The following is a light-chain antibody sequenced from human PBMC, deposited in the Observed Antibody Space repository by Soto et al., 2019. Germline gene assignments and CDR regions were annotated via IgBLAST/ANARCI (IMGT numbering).Light chain of an antibody. V-gene: IGLV2-14*01. CDR2: EVS. J-gene: IGLJ2*01. Sequence: QSALTQPASVSGSPGQSITISCTGTSSDVGGYNYVSWYQQHPGKAPELMIYEVSNRPSGVSNRFSGSKSGNTASLTISGLQAEDEADYYCSSYTSSHVVFGGGTKVTVL. CDR1: SSDVGGYNY. CDR3: SSYTSSHVV.